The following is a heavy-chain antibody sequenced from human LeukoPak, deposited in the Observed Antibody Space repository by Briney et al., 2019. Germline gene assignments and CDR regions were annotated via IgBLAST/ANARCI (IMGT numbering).Heavy chain of an antibody. Sequence: PSETLSLTCVVSGASVSTSHWNWIPPLPGKGLEWIGCLSYTGKTDYNSSLTSRVTISLATSKNQGSLKLRSVTAADTAIYYCSEGYFEPFDHWGQGILVTVSS. V-gene: IGHV4-59*02. J-gene: IGHJ4*02. D-gene: IGHD2/OR15-2a*01. CDR1: GASVSTSH. CDR3: SEGYFEPFDH. CDR2: LSYTGKT.